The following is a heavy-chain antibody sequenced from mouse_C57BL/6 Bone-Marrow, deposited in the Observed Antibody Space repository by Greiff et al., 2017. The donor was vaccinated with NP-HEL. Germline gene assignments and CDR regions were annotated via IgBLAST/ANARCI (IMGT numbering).Heavy chain of an antibody. CDR1: GYTFTNYW. D-gene: IGHD1-1*01. J-gene: IGHJ4*01. CDR2: IYPGGGYT. V-gene: IGHV1-63*01. CDR3: ARGTNYYGSSYDAMDY. Sequence: VQLQQSGAELVRPGTSVKMSCKASGYTFTNYWIGWAKQRPGHGLEWIGDIYPGGGYTNYNEKFKGKATLTADKSSSTAYMQFSSLTSEDSAIYYCARGTNYYGSSYDAMDYWGQGTSVTVSS.